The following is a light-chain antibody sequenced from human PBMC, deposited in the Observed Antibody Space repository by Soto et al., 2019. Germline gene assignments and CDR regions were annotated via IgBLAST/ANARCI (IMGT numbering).Light chain of an antibody. CDR1: QSVGSNY. Sequence: EDVLTQSPGTRSLSPGERATLSCRARQSVGSNYLAWYQQKPGQAPRPLIYDTSTRATGGPARFSCSRSGIEFTLTINSLRSEDFAVYYCQQVSSYPLTFGGGTKVDIK. V-gene: IGKV3-20*01. CDR3: QQVSSYPLT. CDR2: DTS. J-gene: IGKJ4*01.